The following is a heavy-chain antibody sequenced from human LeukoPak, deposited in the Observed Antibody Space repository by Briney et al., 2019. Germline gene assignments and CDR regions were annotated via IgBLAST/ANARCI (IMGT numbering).Heavy chain of an antibody. J-gene: IGHJ4*02. CDR3: ARRTRTVEFDY. Sequence: SQTLSLTCTVSGGSISSGGYYWSWIRQHPGKGLEWIGNIYDSGSTYYNPSLKTRVTMSIDTSKNQFSLNLSSVTAADTAVYYCARRTRTVEFDYWGQGTLVTVSS. V-gene: IGHV4-31*03. CDR2: IYDSGST. CDR1: GGSISSGGYY. D-gene: IGHD4-23*01.